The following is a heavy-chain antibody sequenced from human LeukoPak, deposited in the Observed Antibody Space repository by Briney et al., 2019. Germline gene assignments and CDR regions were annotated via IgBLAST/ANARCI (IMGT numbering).Heavy chain of an antibody. CDR1: GGSFSSYY. CDR3: ARLKATVSIHAYFDS. V-gene: IGHV4-59*01. Sequence: SGSLSLTCTVSGGSFSSYYWTWIRQPPGKGLEWIGYIDHSGRTNYNPSLKSRVSISSEKSKNQFPLGLISVTPADPAGFSCARLKATVSIHAYFDSWGQGNLVPVP. CDR2: IDHSGRT. J-gene: IGHJ4*02. D-gene: IGHD4-17*01.